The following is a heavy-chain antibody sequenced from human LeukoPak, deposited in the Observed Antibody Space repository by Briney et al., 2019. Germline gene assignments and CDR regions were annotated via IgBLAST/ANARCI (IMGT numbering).Heavy chain of an antibody. D-gene: IGHD6-19*01. CDR1: GFTVSSNY. CDR3: ARDSGIAVAGFDP. CDR2: IYSGGST. Sequence: GGSLRLSCAASGFTVSSNYMSWVRQAPGKGLEWVSVIYSGGSTYYADSVKGRFTISRDNSKNTLYLQMNSLRAEDTAVYYCARDSGIAVAGFDPWGQGTLVTVSS. V-gene: IGHV3-53*01. J-gene: IGHJ5*02.